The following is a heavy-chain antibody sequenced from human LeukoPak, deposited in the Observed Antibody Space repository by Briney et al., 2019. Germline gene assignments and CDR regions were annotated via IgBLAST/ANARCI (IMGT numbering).Heavy chain of an antibody. CDR1: GGSISSGGYY. CDR2: INHSGST. CDR3: ARRSYYYDSSRFDY. V-gene: IGHV4-39*07. J-gene: IGHJ4*02. Sequence: SETLSLTCTVSGGSISSGGYYWSWIRQPPGKGLEWIGEINHSGSTNYNPSLKSRVTISVDTSKNQFSLKLSSVTAADTAVYYCARRSYYYDSSRFDYWGQGTLVTVSS. D-gene: IGHD3-22*01.